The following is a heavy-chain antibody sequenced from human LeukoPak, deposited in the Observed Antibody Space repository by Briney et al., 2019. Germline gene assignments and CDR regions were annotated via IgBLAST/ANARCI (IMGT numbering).Heavy chain of an antibody. CDR1: GFTFSAYA. Sequence: GGSLRLSCAASGFTFSAYAMHWVRQAPGKGLEWVAVISYDGSNKYYADSVKGRFTISGDKSKDTLYLQMNSLRPEDTAVYYCARGPGPIAGAKNPFDIWGLGTMVTVSS. CDR3: ARGPGPIAGAKNPFDI. D-gene: IGHD1-26*01. J-gene: IGHJ3*02. V-gene: IGHV3-30*01. CDR2: ISYDGSNK.